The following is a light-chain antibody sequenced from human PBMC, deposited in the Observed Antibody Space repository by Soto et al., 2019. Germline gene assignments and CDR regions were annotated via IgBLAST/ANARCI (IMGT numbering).Light chain of an antibody. Sequence: QLVLIQAPSASASLGASVNLTCTLSSGHSSYAIAWHQQQPEKGPRYLMKLNSDGSHSKGDGIPDRFSGSSSGAERYLTISSLQSADEADYYCQTWGSGIRGVFGGGTKLTVL. CDR2: LNSDGSH. J-gene: IGLJ2*01. V-gene: IGLV4-69*01. CDR3: QTWGSGIRGV. CDR1: SGHSSYA.